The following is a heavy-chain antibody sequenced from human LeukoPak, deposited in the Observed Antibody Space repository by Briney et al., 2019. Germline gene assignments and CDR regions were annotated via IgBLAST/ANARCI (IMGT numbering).Heavy chain of an antibody. J-gene: IGHJ5*02. CDR1: GGSISSSSYY. V-gene: IGHV4-39*07. D-gene: IGHD3-10*01. Sequence: SETLSLTCTVSGGSISSSSYYWGWIRQPPGKGLEWIGSIYYSGSTYYNPSLKSRVTISVDTSKNQFSLKLSSVTAADTAVYYCARDRVLLWFGDANAWFDPWGQGTLVTVSS. CDR3: ARDRVLLWFGDANAWFDP. CDR2: IYYSGST.